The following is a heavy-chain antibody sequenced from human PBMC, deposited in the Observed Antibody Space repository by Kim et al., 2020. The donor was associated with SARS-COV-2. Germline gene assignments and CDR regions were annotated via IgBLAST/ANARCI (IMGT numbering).Heavy chain of an antibody. CDR1: GFTFSSYD. CDR3: ARQRVYYDILTGYYF. Sequence: GGSLRLSCAASGFTFSSYDMHWVRQAPGKGLEWIAYISSVGSNKNYAGSVKGRFTVSRDNSKNSLFLQMNSLRAEDTAVYYCARQRVYYDILTGYYF. CDR2: ISSVGSNK. J-gene: IGHJ2*01. V-gene: IGHV3-21*05. D-gene: IGHD3-9*01.